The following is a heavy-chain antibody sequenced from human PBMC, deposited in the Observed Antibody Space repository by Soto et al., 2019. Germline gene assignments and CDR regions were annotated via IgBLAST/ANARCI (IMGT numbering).Heavy chain of an antibody. J-gene: IGHJ5*02. CDR3: ARSPIPALPACFDP. V-gene: IGHV3-30-3*01. CDR2: ISFDVCNK. Sequence: QVQLVESGGGVVQPGRSLRLSCAASGFTFSSYAMHWVRQAPGEGLEWVAVISFDVCNKYYADSVKGRFTSSRDSSKNTLYLQMNSLRAEDTAVYYCARSPIPALPACFDPWGQGTLVTVSS. D-gene: IGHD6-6*01. CDR1: GFTFSSYA.